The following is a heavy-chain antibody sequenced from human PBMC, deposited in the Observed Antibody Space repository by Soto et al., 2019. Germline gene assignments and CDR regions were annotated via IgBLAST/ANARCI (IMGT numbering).Heavy chain of an antibody. CDR2: IYSGGET. CDR3: ARRGLRGHYMDV. Sequence: LVESGGGLVLPGGSLRLSCAASGFIVNNKYINCVRQAPGTGLEWVSSIYSGGETYYTDSVKGRFVVSRDNSENTLYLQMNSLRAEDTAGDFCARRGLRGHYMDVWGKGTTVTVAS. CDR1: GFIVNNKY. D-gene: IGHD2-15*01. J-gene: IGHJ6*03. V-gene: IGHV3-66*04.